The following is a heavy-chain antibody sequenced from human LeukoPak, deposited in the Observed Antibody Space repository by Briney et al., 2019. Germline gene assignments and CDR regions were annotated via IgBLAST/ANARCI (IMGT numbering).Heavy chain of an antibody. CDR3: ARTLPAAPTDFDY. CDR2: IYYSGST. Sequence: SETLSLTCTVSGGSISSYYWGWIRQPPGKGLEWIGSIYYSGSTYYNPSLKSRVTISVDTSKSQFSLKLSSVTAADTAVYYCARTLPAAPTDFDYWGQGTLVTVSS. J-gene: IGHJ4*02. D-gene: IGHD2-2*01. CDR1: GGSISSYY. V-gene: IGHV4-39*07.